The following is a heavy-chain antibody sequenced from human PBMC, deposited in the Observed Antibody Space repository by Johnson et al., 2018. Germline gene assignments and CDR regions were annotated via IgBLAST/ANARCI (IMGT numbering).Heavy chain of an antibody. CDR2: ISSSSSTI. CDR3: ARSIVVVPAAAYYYYYYMDG. V-gene: IGHV3-48*01. CDR1: GFTFSSYS. Sequence: VQLVQSGGGLVQPGGSLRLSCAASGFTFSSYSMNWVRQAPGKGLEWVSYISSSSSTIYYADSVKGRFTISRDNAKNSLYLQMNSLRAEDTAVYYCARSIVVVPAAAYYYYYYMDGWGKGTTVTVSS. D-gene: IGHD2-2*01. J-gene: IGHJ6*03.